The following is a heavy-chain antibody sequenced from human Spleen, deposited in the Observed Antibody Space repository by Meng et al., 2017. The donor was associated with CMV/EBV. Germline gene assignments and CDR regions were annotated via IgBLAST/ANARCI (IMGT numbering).Heavy chain of an antibody. CDR1: GFTFSSYA. J-gene: IGHJ6*02. Sequence: GESLKISCAASGFTFSSYAIHWVRLTPGKGMEWVALISYDGSNQDYADSVKGRFTISRDNSKDTVYLQINTLRAEDTALYYFTKGGGERVTFDAMDVWGQGTTVTVSS. CDR3: TKGGGERVTFDAMDV. D-gene: IGHD2-21*02. V-gene: IGHV3-30*04. CDR2: ISYDGSNQ.